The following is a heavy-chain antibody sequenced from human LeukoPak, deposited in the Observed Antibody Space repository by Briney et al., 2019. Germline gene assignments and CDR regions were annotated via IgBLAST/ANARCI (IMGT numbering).Heavy chain of an antibody. Sequence: GGSLILSCAASGFTFSSYIMNWVRQAPGKGLEWVSYINSGGTSISYSDSVRGRFTISRDNAKNSLYLQMNSLRAEDTALYYCARGSVDYWGQGTLVTVSS. J-gene: IGHJ4*02. CDR3: ARGSVDY. CDR1: GFTFSSYI. CDR2: INSGGTSI. V-gene: IGHV3-48*04.